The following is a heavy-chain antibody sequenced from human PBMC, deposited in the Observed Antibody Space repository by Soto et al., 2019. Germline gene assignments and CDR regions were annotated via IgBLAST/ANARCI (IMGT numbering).Heavy chain of an antibody. V-gene: IGHV3-15*01. Sequence: EVQLVESGGGLVKPGGSLRLSCAASGFTFSNAWRSWVRQAPGKGLEWVGRIKSKTDGGTTDYAAPVKGRFTISRNDSKETLYLKMNIMKTEDTAVYYCTTRYSYGADYWGQGTLVTVSS. CDR3: TTRYSYGADY. J-gene: IGHJ4*02. CDR1: GFTFSNAW. CDR2: IKSKTDGGTT. D-gene: IGHD5-18*01.